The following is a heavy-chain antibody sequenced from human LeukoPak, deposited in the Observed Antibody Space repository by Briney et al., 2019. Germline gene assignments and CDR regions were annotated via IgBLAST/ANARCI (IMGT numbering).Heavy chain of an antibody. J-gene: IGHJ5*02. CDR1: GFTFSSYS. V-gene: IGHV3-48*01. CDR2: ISSGSTKI. D-gene: IGHD6-13*01. Sequence: GGSLRPSCAASGFTFSSYSMNWVRQAPGKGLEWVSYISSGSTKIYYADSVKGRFTVSRDNAKNSLFLQMNSLRAEDTAVYYCARDPRGLAAAGLNFDPWGQGTLVTVSS. CDR3: ARDPRGLAAAGLNFDP.